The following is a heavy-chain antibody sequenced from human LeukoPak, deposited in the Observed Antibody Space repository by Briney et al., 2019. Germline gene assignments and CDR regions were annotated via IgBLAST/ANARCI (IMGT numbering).Heavy chain of an antibody. CDR2: IYYSGSA. V-gene: IGHV4-39*07. CDR1: GGSISSSSYY. Sequence: PSETLSLTCTVSGGSISSSSYYWGWIRQPPGKGLEWIGSIYYSGSAYYNPSLKSRVTISVDTSKNQFSLKLSSVTAADTAVYYCARVESIAARRGYYYYMDVWGKGTTVTVSS. J-gene: IGHJ6*03. D-gene: IGHD6-6*01. CDR3: ARVESIAARRGYYYYMDV.